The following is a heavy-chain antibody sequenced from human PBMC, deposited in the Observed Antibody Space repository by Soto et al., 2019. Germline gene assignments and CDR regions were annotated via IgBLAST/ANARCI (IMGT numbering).Heavy chain of an antibody. D-gene: IGHD6-13*01. CDR3: AKVGYISSSFGMDV. CDR2: ISGSGGST. J-gene: IGHJ6*02. V-gene: IGHV3-23*01. CDR1: GFTFSSYA. Sequence: EVQLLESGGGLVQPGGSLRLSCAASGFTFSSYAISWVRQAPGKGLEWVSAISGSGGSTYYADSVKGRFTISRDNSKNTLYLQMNSLRAEDTAVYYCAKVGYISSSFGMDVWGQGTTVTVSS.